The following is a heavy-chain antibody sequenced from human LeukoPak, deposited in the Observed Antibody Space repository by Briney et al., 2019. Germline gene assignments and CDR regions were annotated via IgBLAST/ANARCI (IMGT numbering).Heavy chain of an antibody. V-gene: IGHV4-61*02. J-gene: IGHJ4*02. CDR3: ARGGFGAKGLFDY. D-gene: IGHD3-3*01. CDR1: GGSISSGSYY. CDR2: IYTSGST. Sequence: SETLSLTCTVSGGSISSGSYYWSWIRQPAGKGLEWIGRIYTSGSTNYNPSLKSRVTISVETSKNQFSRKLSSVTAADTAVYYRARGGFGAKGLFDYWGQGTLVTVSS.